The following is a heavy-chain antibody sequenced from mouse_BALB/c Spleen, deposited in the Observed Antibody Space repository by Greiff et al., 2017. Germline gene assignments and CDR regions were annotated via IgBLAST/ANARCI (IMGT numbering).Heavy chain of an antibody. J-gene: IGHJ4*01. CDR2: ISSGGSYT. CDR3: TGGYDGYYYAMDY. Sequence: EVKLVESGGGLVKPGGSLKLSCAASGFTFSSYTMSWVRQTPEKRLEWVATISSGGSYTYYPDSVKGRFTISRDNAKNTLYLQMSSLKSEDTAMYSCTGGYDGYYYAMDYWGQGTSVTVSS. V-gene: IGHV5-6-4*01. D-gene: IGHD2-12*01. CDR1: GFTFSSYT.